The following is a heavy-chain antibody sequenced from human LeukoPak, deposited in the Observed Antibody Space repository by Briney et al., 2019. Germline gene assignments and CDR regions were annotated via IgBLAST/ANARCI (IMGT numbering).Heavy chain of an antibody. D-gene: IGHD2-2*01. Sequence: LRLSCTASGFTFGSYDMNWVRQAPGKGLEWIGYIYYSGSTYYNPSLKSRVTISVDTSKNQFSLKLSSVTAADTAVYYCAREDIVVVPAAFDYWGQGTLVTVSS. CDR1: GFTFGSYD. CDR2: IYYSGST. J-gene: IGHJ4*02. CDR3: AREDIVVVPAAFDY. V-gene: IGHV4-31*02.